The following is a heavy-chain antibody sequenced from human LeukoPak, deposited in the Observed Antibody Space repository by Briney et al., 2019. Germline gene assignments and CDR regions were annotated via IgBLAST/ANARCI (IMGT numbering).Heavy chain of an antibody. J-gene: IGHJ6*02. Sequence: ASVKVSCKASGYTFTSYGISWVRQAPGQGLEWMGWISAYNGNTNYAQKLQGRVTMTTDTSTSTAYMELRSLRSDDTAVYYCARNMRGTSYYYDMDVWGQGTTVTVSS. CDR3: ARNMRGTSYYYDMDV. V-gene: IGHV1-18*01. D-gene: IGHD1-1*01. CDR1: GYTFTSYG. CDR2: ISAYNGNT.